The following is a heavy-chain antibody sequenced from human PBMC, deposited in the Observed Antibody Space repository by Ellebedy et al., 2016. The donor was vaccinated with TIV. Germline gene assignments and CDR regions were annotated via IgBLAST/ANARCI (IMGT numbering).Heavy chain of an antibody. J-gene: IGHJ4*02. Sequence: ASVKVSCXASGYTFTSYDINWVRQATGQGLEWMGWMNPNSGNTGYAQKFQGRVTMTRNTSISTAYMELSSLRSEDTAVYYCARGVTYDSSGPSGLEIDYWGQGTLVTVSS. CDR3: ARGVTYDSSGPSGLEIDY. CDR1: GYTFTSYD. V-gene: IGHV1-8*01. D-gene: IGHD3-22*01. CDR2: MNPNSGNT.